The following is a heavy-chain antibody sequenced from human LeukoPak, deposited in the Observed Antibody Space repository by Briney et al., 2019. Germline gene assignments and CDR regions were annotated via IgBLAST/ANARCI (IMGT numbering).Heavy chain of an antibody. V-gene: IGHV3-15*01. CDR2: IKSKTDGETT. CDR1: GLTFSNAW. D-gene: IGHD1-26*01. Sequence: PGGSLRLSCATSGLTFSNAWMSWVRQAPGKGLEWVGRIKSKTDGETTDYAAPVKGRFTISRDDSKNTLYLQMNRLKTEDTAVYYCTTDPGEWEPIWGQGTMVTVSS. CDR3: TTDPGEWEPI. J-gene: IGHJ3*02.